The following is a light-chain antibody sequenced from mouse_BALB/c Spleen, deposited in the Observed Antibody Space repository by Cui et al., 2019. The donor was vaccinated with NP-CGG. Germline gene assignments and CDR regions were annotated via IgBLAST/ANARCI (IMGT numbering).Light chain of an antibody. Sequence: QAVVTQESALTTSPGETVTLTCRSSTGAVTTSNYANWVQEKPDHLFTGLIGGTNNRAPGVPARFSGSLIGDKAALTITGAQTEDAAIYFCALWYSNHWVFGGGTTLTVL. V-gene: IGLV1*01. CDR1: TGAVTTSNY. CDR2: GTN. CDR3: ALWYSNHWV. J-gene: IGLJ1*01.